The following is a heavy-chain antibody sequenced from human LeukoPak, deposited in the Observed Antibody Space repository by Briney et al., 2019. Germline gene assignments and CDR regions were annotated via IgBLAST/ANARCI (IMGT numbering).Heavy chain of an antibody. D-gene: IGHD3-10*01. J-gene: IGHJ6*03. V-gene: IGHV1-69*13. CDR1: GGTFGNYA. CDR3: GRMSGSGYYFYMDV. Sequence: SVKVSCKTSGGTFGNYAINWVRQAPGQGLEWIGGFIPNFGSANYAQNFKGRVTITADEMELSSLTSEDTAVYYCGRMSGSGYYFYMDVWGKGITVTISS. CDR2: FIPNFGSA.